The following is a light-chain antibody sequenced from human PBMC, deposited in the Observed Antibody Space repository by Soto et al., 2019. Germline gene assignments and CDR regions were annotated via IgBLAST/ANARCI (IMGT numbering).Light chain of an antibody. CDR3: LQYHNFPWT. CDR2: AAS. CDR1: QAFGNY. Sequence: DIQMTQSPSSLSASVGDRVTITCRASQAFGNYLGWYQQKPGKAPKRLIYAASSLQSGVPSRFSGSGSGTEFTLTISSLQPEDFATYYCLQYHNFPWTFGQGTKVEIK. J-gene: IGKJ1*01. V-gene: IGKV1-17*01.